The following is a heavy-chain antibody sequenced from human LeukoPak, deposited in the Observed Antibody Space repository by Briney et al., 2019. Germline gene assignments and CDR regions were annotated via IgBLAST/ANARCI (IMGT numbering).Heavy chain of an antibody. CDR2: INPSGGST. Sequence: ASVKVFCKASGYTFTSYYIHWVRQAPGQGLEWMGIINPSGGSTSYAQKFQGRVTMTRDTSTSTVYMELSSLRSEDTAVYYCAREEGSGKGLDYWGQGTLVTVSS. D-gene: IGHD3-3*01. CDR3: AREEGSGKGLDY. CDR1: GYTFTSYY. V-gene: IGHV1-46*01. J-gene: IGHJ4*02.